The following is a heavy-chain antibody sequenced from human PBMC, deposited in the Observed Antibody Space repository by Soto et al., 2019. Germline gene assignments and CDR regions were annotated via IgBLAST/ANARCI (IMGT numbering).Heavy chain of an antibody. CDR3: ARAGGVYAPYYYYLDV. Sequence: ASVKVSCKASGYTFTGYYMHWVLQAPGQGLEWMGWINPNSGGTNYAQKFQGWVTMTRDTSISTAYMELSRLRSDDTAVYYCARAGGVYAPYYYYLDVWGKGTTVTVSS. CDR1: GYTFTGYY. J-gene: IGHJ6*03. CDR2: INPNSGGT. D-gene: IGHD2-8*01. V-gene: IGHV1-2*04.